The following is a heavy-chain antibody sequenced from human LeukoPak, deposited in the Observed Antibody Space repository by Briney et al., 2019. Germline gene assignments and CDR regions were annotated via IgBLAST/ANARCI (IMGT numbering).Heavy chain of an antibody. V-gene: IGHV1-69*05. Sequence: SVKVSCKASGGTFSSYAISWVRQAPGQGLEWMGGIIPIFGTANYAQKFQGRVTITTDESTSTAYMELSSLRSEDTAVYYCARGLNYYGSGSYYLDVWGKGTTVTVSS. CDR2: IIPIFGTA. D-gene: IGHD3-10*01. CDR3: ARGLNYYGSGSYYLDV. J-gene: IGHJ6*04. CDR1: GGTFSSYA.